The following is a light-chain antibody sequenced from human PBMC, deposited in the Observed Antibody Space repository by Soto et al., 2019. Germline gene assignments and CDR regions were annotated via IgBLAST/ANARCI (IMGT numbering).Light chain of an antibody. Sequence: EIVLTQSPATLSLSPGERATLSCRASQSVSSYLAWYQQQPGQAPRLLIYDASNRATGIPARFSGSGSGPDFTLTISSLEPEDFAVYYCQQRSNWPTAFGGGTKVEIK. V-gene: IGKV3-11*01. CDR1: QSVSSY. J-gene: IGKJ4*01. CDR2: DAS. CDR3: QQRSNWPTA.